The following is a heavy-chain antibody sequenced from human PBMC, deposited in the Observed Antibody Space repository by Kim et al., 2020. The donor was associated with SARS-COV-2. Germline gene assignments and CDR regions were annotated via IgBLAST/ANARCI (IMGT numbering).Heavy chain of an antibody. J-gene: IGHJ4*02. V-gene: IGHV4-59*13. D-gene: IGHD1-20*01. CDR3: ARDPLGICYFDY. Sequence: SETLSLTCTVSGGSISSYYWSCIRQPPGKGLEWIGYIYYSGSTNYNPSLKSRVTISVDTSKNQFSLKLSSVTAADTAVYYCARDPLGICYFDYWGQGTLVTVSS. CDR1: GGSISSYY. CDR2: IYYSGST.